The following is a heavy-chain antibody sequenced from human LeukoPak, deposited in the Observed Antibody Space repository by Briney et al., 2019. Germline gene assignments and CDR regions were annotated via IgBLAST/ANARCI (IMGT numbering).Heavy chain of an antibody. CDR2: ISYDGSNK. D-gene: IGHD4-11*01. CDR3: AREDSNSPFFDY. Sequence: GGSLRLSCAASGFTFSSYGMHWVRQAPGKGLEWVAVISYDGSNKYYADSVKGRFTISRDNSKNTLYLQMNSLRAEDTAVYYCAREDSNSPFFDYWGQGTLVTVSS. V-gene: IGHV3-30*19. CDR1: GFTFSSYG. J-gene: IGHJ4*02.